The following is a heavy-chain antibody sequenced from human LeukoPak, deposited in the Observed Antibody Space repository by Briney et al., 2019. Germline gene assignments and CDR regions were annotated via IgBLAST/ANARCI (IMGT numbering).Heavy chain of an antibody. Sequence: ASVKVSCRASGYTFTSYAMHWVRQAPGQRLEWMGWINAGNGNTKYPQKFQGRVTITRDTSTSTAYMELSSLRSEDTAVYYCARDQSQLLWFGELSYELDYWGQGTLVTVSS. J-gene: IGHJ4*02. CDR1: GYTFTSYA. CDR3: ARDQSQLLWFGELSYELDY. CDR2: INAGNGNT. V-gene: IGHV1-3*01. D-gene: IGHD3-10*01.